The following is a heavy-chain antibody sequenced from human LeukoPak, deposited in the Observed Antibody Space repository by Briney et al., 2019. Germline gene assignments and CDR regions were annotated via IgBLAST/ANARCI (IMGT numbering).Heavy chain of an antibody. CDR1: GGSFSGYY. J-gene: IGHJ5*02. CDR2: INHSGST. Sequence: SETLSLTCAVYGGSFSGYYWSWIRQPPGKGLEWIGEINHSGSTNYNPSLKSRVTISVDTSKNQFSLKLGSVTAADTAVYYCARGPMFDPWGQGTLVTVSS. CDR3: ARGPMFDP. V-gene: IGHV4-34*01.